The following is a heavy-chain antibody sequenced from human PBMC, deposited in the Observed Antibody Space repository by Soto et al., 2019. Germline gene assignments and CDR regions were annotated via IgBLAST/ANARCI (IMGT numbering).Heavy chain of an antibody. CDR3: ARDDYGVDY. CDR2: IYYSGST. CDR1: VGSVSSGSYY. D-gene: IGHD4-17*01. Sequence: SQTLSLTCAVSVGSVSSGSYYWSWIRQPPGKGLEWIGYIYYSGSTNYNPSLKSRVTISVDTSKNQFSLKLSSVTAADTAVYYCARDDYGVDYWGQGTLVTVSS. V-gene: IGHV4-61*01. J-gene: IGHJ4*02.